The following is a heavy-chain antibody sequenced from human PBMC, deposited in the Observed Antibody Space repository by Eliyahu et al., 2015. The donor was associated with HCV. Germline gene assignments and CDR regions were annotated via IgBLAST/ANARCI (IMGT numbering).Heavy chain of an antibody. CDR1: GFTFSXYG. J-gene: IGHJ6*02. CDR2: TSYDGSNK. Sequence: QVQLVESGGGVVQPGRSLRLSCAASGFTFSXYGMHWVRQAPGKGLEWVAVTSYDGSNKYYADSVKGRFTISRDNSKNTLYLQMNSLRAEDTAVYYCAKDGARALEYYYGMDVWGQGTTVTVSS. V-gene: IGHV3-30*18. CDR3: AKDGARALEYYYGMDV. D-gene: IGHD6-6*01.